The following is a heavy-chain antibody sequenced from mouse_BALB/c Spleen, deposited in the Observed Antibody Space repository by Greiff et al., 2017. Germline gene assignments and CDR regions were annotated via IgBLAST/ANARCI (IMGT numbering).Heavy chain of an antibody. CDR1: GFSLTGYG. V-gene: IGHV2-6-7*01. CDR2: IWGDGST. J-gene: IGHJ3*01. CDR3: ARSYGNSLFAY. D-gene: IGHD2-1*01. Sequence: QVQLQQSGPGLVAPSQSLSITCTVSGFSLTGYGVNWVRQPPGKGLEWLGMIWGDGSTDYNSALKSRLSISKDNSKSQVFLKMNSLQTDDTARYYCARSYGNSLFAYWGQGTLVTVSA.